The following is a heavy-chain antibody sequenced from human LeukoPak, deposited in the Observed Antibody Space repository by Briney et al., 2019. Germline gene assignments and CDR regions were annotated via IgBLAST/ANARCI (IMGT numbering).Heavy chain of an antibody. J-gene: IGHJ5*02. V-gene: IGHV1-69*04. Sequence: SVKVSCEASGGTFSSYAISWVRQAPGQGLEWMGRIIPILGIANYAQKFQGRVTITADKSTSTAYMELSSLRSEDTAVYYCAREPSIVAVALNWFDPWGQGTLVTVSS. D-gene: IGHD6-19*01. CDR3: AREPSIVAVALNWFDP. CDR2: IIPILGIA. CDR1: GGTFSSYA.